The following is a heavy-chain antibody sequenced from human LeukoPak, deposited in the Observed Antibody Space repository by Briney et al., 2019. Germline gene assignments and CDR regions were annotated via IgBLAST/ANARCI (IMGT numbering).Heavy chain of an antibody. J-gene: IGHJ6*02. CDR2: IKQDGSEK. V-gene: IGHV3-7*04. Sequence: GGSLRLSCAASGFTFSSYWMSWVRQAPGKGLEWVANIKQDGSEKYYVDSVKGRFTISRDNAKNSLYLQMNSLRAEDTAVYCCARAKFGYCSSTSCYDPKGMDVWGQGTTVTVSS. CDR3: ARAKFGYCSSTSCYDPKGMDV. CDR1: GFTFSSYW. D-gene: IGHD2-2*01.